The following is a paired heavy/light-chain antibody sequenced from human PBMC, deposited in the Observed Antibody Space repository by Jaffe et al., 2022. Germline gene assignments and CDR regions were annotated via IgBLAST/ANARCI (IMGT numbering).Light chain of an antibody. CDR3: SSYTSSSTLNYV. Sequence: QSALTQPASVSGSPGQSITISCTGTSSDVGGYNYVSWYQQHPGKAPKLMIYEVSNRPSGVSNRFSGSKSGNTASLTISGLQAEDEADYYCSSYTSSSTLNYVFGTGTKVTVL. CDR2: EVS. V-gene: IGLV2-14*01. J-gene: IGLJ1*01. CDR1: SSDVGGYNY.
Heavy chain of an antibody. CDR2: INHSGST. Sequence: QVQLQQWGAGLLKPSETLSLTCAVYGGSFSGYYWSWIRQPPGKGLEWIGEINHSGSTNYNPSLKSRVTISVDTSKNQFSLKLSSVTAADTAVYYCARGRPDDMYSSSYYYFDYWGQGTLVTVSS. D-gene: IGHD6-13*01. CDR1: GGSFSGYY. V-gene: IGHV4-34*01. CDR3: ARGRPDDMYSSSYYYFDY. J-gene: IGHJ4*02.